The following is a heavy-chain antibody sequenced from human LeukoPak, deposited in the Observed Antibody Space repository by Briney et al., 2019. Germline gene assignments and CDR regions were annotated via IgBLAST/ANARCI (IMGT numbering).Heavy chain of an antibody. CDR3: AKDFLRYFDWLLYPIDY. J-gene: IGHJ4*02. D-gene: IGHD3-9*01. V-gene: IGHV3-30*02. CDR2: IRYDGSNK. Sequence: PGGSLRLSCAASGFSFSNYVMHWVRQAPGKGLEWVAFIRYDGSNKYYADSVKGRFTISRDNSKNTLYLQMNSLRAEDTAVYYCAKDFLRYFDWLLYPIDYWGQGTLVTVSS. CDR1: GFSFSNYV.